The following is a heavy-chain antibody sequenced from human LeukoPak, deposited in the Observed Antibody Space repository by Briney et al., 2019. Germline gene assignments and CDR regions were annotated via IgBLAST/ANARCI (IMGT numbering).Heavy chain of an antibody. V-gene: IGHV1-69*13. D-gene: IGHD2-2*01. CDR1: GGTFSSYA. CDR2: IIPIFGTA. CDR3: ARKICSSTSCYHYYFDY. J-gene: IGHJ4*02. Sequence: RASVKVSCKASGGTFSSYAISWVRQAPGQGLEWMGGIIPIFGTANYAQKFQGRVTITADESTSTAYMELSSLRSEDTAVYYCARKICSSTSCYHYYFDYWGQGTLVTVSS.